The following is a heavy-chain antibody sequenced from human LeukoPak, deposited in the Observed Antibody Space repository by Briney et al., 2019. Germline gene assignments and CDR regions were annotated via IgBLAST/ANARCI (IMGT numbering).Heavy chain of an antibody. CDR1: GGSISSGGYY. V-gene: IGHV4-30-2*01. J-gene: IGHJ4*02. D-gene: IGHD5-24*01. Sequence: SQTLSLTCTVSGGSISSGGYYWSWIRQPPGKGLEWIGYIYHSGSTYYNPSLKSRVTISVDRSKNQFSLKLSSVTAADTAVYYCARNWGYNYGYGSFDSWGQGILVTVSS. CDR2: IYHSGST. CDR3: ARNWGYNYGYGSFDS.